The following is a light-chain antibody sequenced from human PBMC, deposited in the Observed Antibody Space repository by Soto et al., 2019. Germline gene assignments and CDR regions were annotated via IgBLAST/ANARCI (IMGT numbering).Light chain of an antibody. CDR3: QQYYTLPLT. Sequence: DIVLTQSTDSLALSLCESSTINCESSQSVLFTSNNKNYLAWYQQKPGQPPKLLLSWASARESGVPERFSGSGSGTPFTLSISGLQAEDVAVYYCQQYYTLPLTFGGGTKVDIK. CDR2: WAS. CDR1: QSVLFTSNNKNY. V-gene: IGKV4-1*01. J-gene: IGKJ4*01.